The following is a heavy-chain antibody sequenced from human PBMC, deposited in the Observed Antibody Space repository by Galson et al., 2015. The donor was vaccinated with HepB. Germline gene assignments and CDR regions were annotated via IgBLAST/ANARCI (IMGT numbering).Heavy chain of an antibody. D-gene: IGHD2-2*01. CDR3: ARGLPATAPPTHDYYYYGMDV. V-gene: IGHV3-30-3*01. CDR1: GFTFSSYA. Sequence: SLRLSCAASGFTFSSYAMHWVRQAPGKGLEWVAVISYDGSNKYYADSVKGRFTISRDNSKNTLYLQMNSLRAEDTAVYYCARGLPATAPPTHDYYYYGMDVWGQGTTVTVSS. CDR2: ISYDGSNK. J-gene: IGHJ6*02.